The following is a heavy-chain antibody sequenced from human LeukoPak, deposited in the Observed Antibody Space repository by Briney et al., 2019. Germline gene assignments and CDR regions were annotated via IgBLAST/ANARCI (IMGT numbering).Heavy chain of an antibody. CDR3: AKEDIVASPEFDP. CDR2: FNGGGGST. Sequence: GGSLRLSCAASGFTFNTYAMSWVRQAPGKGLEWVSTFNGGGGSTYYADSVKGRFTISRDNSKNTLYLQMNSLRAEDTAVYYCAKEDIVASPEFDPWGQGTLVTVSS. D-gene: IGHD2-15*01. V-gene: IGHV3-23*01. CDR1: GFTFNTYA. J-gene: IGHJ5*02.